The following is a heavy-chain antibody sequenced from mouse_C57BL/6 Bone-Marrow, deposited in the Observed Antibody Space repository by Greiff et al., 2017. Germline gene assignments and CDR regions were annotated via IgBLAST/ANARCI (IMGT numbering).Heavy chain of an antibody. CDR2: INPYNGGT. D-gene: IGHD2-10*01. CDR3: ARWPYYGKRFAY. V-gene: IGHV1-19*01. CDR1: GYTFTDYY. J-gene: IGHJ3*01. Sequence: EVQLQQSGPVLVKPGASVKMSCKASGYTFTDYYMNWVKQSHGKSLEWIGVINPYNGGTSYNQKFKGKATLTVDKSSSTAYMELNSLTSEDSAVYFCARWPYYGKRFAYWGQGTLVTVSA.